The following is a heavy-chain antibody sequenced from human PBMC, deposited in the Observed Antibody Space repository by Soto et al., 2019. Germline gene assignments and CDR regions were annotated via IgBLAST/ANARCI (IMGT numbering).Heavy chain of an antibody. CDR3: AKLGYCTGGTCYFDYYYGVDV. D-gene: IGHD2-15*01. Sequence: QLLESGGGLVQPGGSLRLSCEASGFSFSRNAMSWVRQAPGKGLEWVSSISSGGNTDYTDPVKGRFNISRGNSKNTQSLQMTSLGAEDTSVYYCAKLGYCTGGTCYFDYYYGVDVWGQGTTVTVS. CDR2: ISSGGNT. J-gene: IGHJ6*02. V-gene: IGHV3-23*01. CDR1: GFSFSRNA.